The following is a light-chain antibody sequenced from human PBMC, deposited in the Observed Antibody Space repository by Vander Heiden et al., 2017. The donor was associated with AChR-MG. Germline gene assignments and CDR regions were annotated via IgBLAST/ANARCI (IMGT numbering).Light chain of an antibody. CDR1: KLGDKY. CDR3: QAWDSSTAV. J-gene: IGLJ3*02. V-gene: IGLV3-1*01. Sequence: SYDLTLPPSLSVSPGQTASITCSGDKLGDKYACWYQQKPGQTPVLVIYQNSKRASGIPERFSSSNSGNTATLTISGTQAMDEDDYYCQAWDSSTAVFGGGTKLTVL. CDR2: QNS.